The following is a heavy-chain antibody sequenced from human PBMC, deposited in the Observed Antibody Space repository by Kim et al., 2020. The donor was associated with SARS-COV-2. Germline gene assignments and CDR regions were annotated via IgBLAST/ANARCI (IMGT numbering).Heavy chain of an antibody. CDR1: GYTFTGYY. CDR2: INPNSGGT. CDR3: ARDEGLERGGYDEPPYHFDY. D-gene: IGHD5-12*01. Sequence: ASVKVSCKASGYTFTGYYMHWVRQAPGQGLEWMGWINPNSGGTNYAQKFQGWVTMTRDTSISTAYMELSRLRSDDTAVYYCARDEGLERGGYDEPPYHFDYWGQGTLVTVSS. J-gene: IGHJ4*02. V-gene: IGHV1-2*04.